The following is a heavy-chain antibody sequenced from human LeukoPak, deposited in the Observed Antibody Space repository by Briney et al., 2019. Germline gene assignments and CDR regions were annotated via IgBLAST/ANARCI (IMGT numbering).Heavy chain of an antibody. D-gene: IGHD2-15*01. V-gene: IGHV4-34*01. CDR2: INHSGST. J-gene: IGHJ4*02. Sequence: SETLSLTCAVYGGSFSGYYWSWIRQPPGKGLEWSGEINHSGSTNYNPSLKSRVTISVDTSKNQFSLKLSSVTAADTAVYYCARKLTNDIVVVVAATAYFDYWGQGTLVTVSS. CDR1: GGSFSGYY. CDR3: ARKLTNDIVVVVAATAYFDY.